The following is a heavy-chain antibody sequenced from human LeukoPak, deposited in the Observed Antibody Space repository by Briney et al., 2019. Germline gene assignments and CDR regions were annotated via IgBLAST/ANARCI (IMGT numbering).Heavy chain of an antibody. Sequence: ASVKVSCKASGGTFSSYAISWVRQAPGQGLEWMGRINPNSGGTNYAQKFQGRVTMTRDTSISTAYMELSRLRSDDTAVYYCARRLSGSYLDYWGQGTLVTVSS. CDR2: INPNSGGT. CDR1: GGTFSSYA. J-gene: IGHJ4*02. D-gene: IGHD1-26*01. CDR3: ARRLSGSYLDY. V-gene: IGHV1-2*06.